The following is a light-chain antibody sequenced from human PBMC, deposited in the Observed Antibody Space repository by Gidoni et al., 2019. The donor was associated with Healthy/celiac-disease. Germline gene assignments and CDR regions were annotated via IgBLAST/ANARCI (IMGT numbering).Light chain of an antibody. V-gene: IGKV3-11*01. J-gene: IGKJ4*01. CDR1: QSVSSY. Sequence: EIVLTQSPATLSLSPGERATLSCRASQSVSSYLAWYQQKPGQAPRLLIYDASNRATGIPARFSGSGSGTDFTLTISSLEPEDFAVYYCQQRSIFGGGTKVEFK. CDR2: DAS. CDR3: QQRSI.